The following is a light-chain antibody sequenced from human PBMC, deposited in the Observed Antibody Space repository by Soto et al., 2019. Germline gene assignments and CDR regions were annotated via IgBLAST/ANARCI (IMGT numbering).Light chain of an antibody. V-gene: IGKV1-5*03. CDR2: KAS. Sequence: DIHMTQSPSTRSASVGGRVTITFRASQSISSWLAWYQQKPGKAPKLLIYKASSLESGVPSRFSGSGSGTEFTLTISSLQPDDFATYYCQQYNSYWTFGQGTKVDIK. CDR3: QQYNSYWT. J-gene: IGKJ1*01. CDR1: QSISSW.